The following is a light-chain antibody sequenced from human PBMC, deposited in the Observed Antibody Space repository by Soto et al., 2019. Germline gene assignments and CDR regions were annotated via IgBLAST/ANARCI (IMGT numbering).Light chain of an antibody. CDR1: QSVNSY. CDR2: GAS. V-gene: IGKV3-15*01. J-gene: IGKJ1*01. CDR3: QQYNNRPRT. Sequence: TQSPATLPLSPGQRATLSCRASQSVNSYLAWYQQKPGQAPRLLIYGASTRATGIPARFSGSGSGTEFTLTISSLQSEDFAVYYCQQYNNRPRTFGQGTKVDI.